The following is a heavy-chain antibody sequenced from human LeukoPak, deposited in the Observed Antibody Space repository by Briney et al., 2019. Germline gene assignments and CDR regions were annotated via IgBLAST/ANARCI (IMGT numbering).Heavy chain of an antibody. Sequence: ASVKVSCKASGYTFTGYYMHWVRQAPGQGLEWMGWINPNSGGTNYAQKFQGRVTMTRDTSISTAYMELSRLRSDDTAVYYCARGLPLPWYCSGGSCSGYWYFDLWGRGTLVTVSS. CDR2: INPNSGGT. V-gene: IGHV1-2*02. D-gene: IGHD2-15*01. CDR1: GYTFTGYY. CDR3: ARGLPLPWYCSGGSCSGYWYFDL. J-gene: IGHJ2*01.